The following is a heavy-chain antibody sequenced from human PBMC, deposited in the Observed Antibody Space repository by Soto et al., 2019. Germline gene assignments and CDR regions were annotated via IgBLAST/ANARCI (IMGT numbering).Heavy chain of an antibody. Sequence: ASVKVSCKVSGYTLTELSMHWVRQAPGKGLEWMGGFDPEDGETIYAQKFQGRVTMTEDTSTDTAYMELSSLRSEDTAVYYCATAILCTNGVCYIDVQYNWFDPWGQGTLVTVSS. CDR3: ATAILCTNGVCYIDVQYNWFDP. V-gene: IGHV1-24*01. CDR1: GYTLTELS. D-gene: IGHD2-8*01. CDR2: FDPEDGET. J-gene: IGHJ5*02.